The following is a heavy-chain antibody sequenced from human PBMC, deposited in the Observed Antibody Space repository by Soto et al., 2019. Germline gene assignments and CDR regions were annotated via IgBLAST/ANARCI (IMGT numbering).Heavy chain of an antibody. CDR2: INHSGST. V-gene: IGHV4-34*01. CDR1: GGSFCGYY. Sequence: QVQLQQWGAGLLKPSETLSLTCAVYGGSFCGYYWSWIRQPPGKGLEWIGEINHSGSTNYNPSLKSRVTISVDPSKNQFSLKLSSVTAADTAVYYCAREGCSSTSCYAYFDYWGQGTLVTVSS. D-gene: IGHD2-2*01. J-gene: IGHJ4*02. CDR3: AREGCSSTSCYAYFDY.